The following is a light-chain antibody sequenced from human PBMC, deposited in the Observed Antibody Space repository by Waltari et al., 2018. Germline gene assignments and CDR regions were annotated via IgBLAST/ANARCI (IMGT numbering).Light chain of an antibody. V-gene: IGKV3-15*01. CDR1: QSVSTN. J-gene: IGKJ1*01. Sequence: EIVMPQSPGTLSVSPGGRATLSCRASQSVSTNLAWYQQKPGQAPRLLIFDASTRATGGPCRFSGSGSGTDFTLTISRLQSQDFAVYYCQQYDDWPGTFGQGTKVEIK. CDR3: QQYDDWPGT. CDR2: DAS.